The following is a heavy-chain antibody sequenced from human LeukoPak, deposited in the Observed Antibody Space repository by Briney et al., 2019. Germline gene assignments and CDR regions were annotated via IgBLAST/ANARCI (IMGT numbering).Heavy chain of an antibody. D-gene: IGHD3-3*01. CDR1: GFTFNSYI. J-gene: IGHJ6*03. CDR3: ARDGHGNFWRARRTYYMDV. Sequence: GGSLRLSCAASGFTFNSYIINWVRQAPGKGLEWVSSISSSNNYIYYADSVKGRFTISRDNAKNSLYLQMNSLRAEDTAVYYCARDGHGNFWRARRTYYMDVWGKGTTVTVSS. V-gene: IGHV3-21*01. CDR2: ISSSNNYI.